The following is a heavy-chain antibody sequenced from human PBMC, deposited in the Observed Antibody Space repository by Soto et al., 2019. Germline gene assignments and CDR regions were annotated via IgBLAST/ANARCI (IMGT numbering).Heavy chain of an antibody. V-gene: IGHV3-30*18. CDR3: AKEGATPVYFDF. CDR1: GFTFSSYG. Sequence: GGSLRLSCAASGFTFSSYGMHWVRQAPGKGLEWVAVISYDGSNKYYADSVKGRFTISRDNSKNTLYLRVNSLRAEDTAVYYCAKEGATPVYFDFWGQGTLVTVSS. D-gene: IGHD1-26*01. CDR2: ISYDGSNK. J-gene: IGHJ4*02.